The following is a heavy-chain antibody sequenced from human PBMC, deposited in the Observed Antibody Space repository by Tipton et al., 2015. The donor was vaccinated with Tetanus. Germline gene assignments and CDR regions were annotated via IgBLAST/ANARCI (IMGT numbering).Heavy chain of an antibody. J-gene: IGHJ5*02. CDR3: ARGIMVRGVGRFDP. CDR2: IYYSGST. D-gene: IGHD3-10*01. V-gene: IGHV4-61*01. CDR1: GGSVSSGSYY. Sequence: LRLSCTVSGGSVSSGSYYWSWIRQPPGKGLEWIGYIYYSGSTNYNPSLKSRVTISVDTSKNQFSLKLSSVTAADTAVYYCARGIMVRGVGRFDPWGQGPLVTVSS.